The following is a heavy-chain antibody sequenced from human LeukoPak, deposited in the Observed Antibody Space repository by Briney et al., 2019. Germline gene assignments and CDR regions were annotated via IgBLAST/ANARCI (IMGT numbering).Heavy chain of an antibody. Sequence: GASVKVSCKASGGTFSSYAISWVRQAPGQGLEWMGIINPRGGSASAAQKFQGRLTLTRDTSTSTVYMDLSSLRSQDTAVYYCARDYHGSGSLTTFDYWGQGTLVTVSS. CDR1: GGTFSSYA. V-gene: IGHV1-46*01. J-gene: IGHJ4*02. CDR3: ARDYHGSGSLTTFDY. D-gene: IGHD3-10*01. CDR2: INPRGGSA.